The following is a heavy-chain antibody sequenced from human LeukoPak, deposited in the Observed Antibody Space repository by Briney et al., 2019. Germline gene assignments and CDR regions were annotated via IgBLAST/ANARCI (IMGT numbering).Heavy chain of an antibody. CDR1: GFTFSDYY. D-gene: IGHD3-9*01. V-gene: IGHV3-11*01. J-gene: IGHJ6*02. CDR3: AKKYYDILTGYYVQYSAMDV. CDR2: SSGSSI. Sequence: GGSLRLSCAASGFTFSDYYMSWIRQAPGKGLEWVSYSSGSSIYYADFVKGRFTISRDNAKNSLYLQMNSLRAEDTAVYYCAKKYYDILTGYYVQYSAMDVWGQGTTVTVSS.